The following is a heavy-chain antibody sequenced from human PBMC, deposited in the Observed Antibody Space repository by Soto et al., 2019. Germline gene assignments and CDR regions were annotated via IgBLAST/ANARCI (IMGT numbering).Heavy chain of an antibody. Sequence: QVQLQQWGAGLLKPSETLSLTCAVYGGSFSGYYWRWIRQPPGKGLEWIGEINHSGSTNYNPSLKSRVTISVDTSKNQFSLKLSSVTAADTAVYYCARALPNWGRYFAAAPDAFDIWGQGTMVTVSS. V-gene: IGHV4-34*01. CDR1: GGSFSGYY. D-gene: IGHD3-9*01. J-gene: IGHJ3*02. CDR3: ARALPNWGRYFAAAPDAFDI. CDR2: INHSGST.